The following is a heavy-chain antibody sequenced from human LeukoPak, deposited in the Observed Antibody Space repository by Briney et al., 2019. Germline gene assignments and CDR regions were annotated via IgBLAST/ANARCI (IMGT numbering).Heavy chain of an antibody. V-gene: IGHV4-31*03. Sequence: SQTLSLTCTVSGGSISSGGYSWSWIRQHPGKGLEWIGYIYYSGSTYYNPSLKSRVTISVDTSKNQFSLKLSSATAADTAVYYCARGVSEWLLGNWFDPWGQGTLVTVSS. J-gene: IGHJ5*02. CDR2: IYYSGST. D-gene: IGHD3-3*01. CDR3: ARGVSEWLLGNWFDP. CDR1: GGSISSGGYS.